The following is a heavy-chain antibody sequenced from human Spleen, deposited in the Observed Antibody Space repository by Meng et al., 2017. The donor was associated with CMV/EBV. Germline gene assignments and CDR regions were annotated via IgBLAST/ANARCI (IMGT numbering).Heavy chain of an antibody. V-gene: IGHV1-69*05. CDR2: IIPIFGTS. Sequence: FGNPAFRWVRQAPGQGLEWMGGIIPIFGTSNYAQKFQGRVTITTDESTSTAFMELISLRSDDTAVYYCARGPTTVIRGVIINPFDQWGQGTLVTVSS. J-gene: IGHJ4*02. D-gene: IGHD3-10*01. CDR3: ARGPTTVIRGVIINPFDQ. CDR1: FGNPA.